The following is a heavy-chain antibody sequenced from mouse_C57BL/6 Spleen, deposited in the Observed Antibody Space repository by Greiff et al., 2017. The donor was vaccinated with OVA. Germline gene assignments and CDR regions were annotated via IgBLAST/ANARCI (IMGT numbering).Heavy chain of an antibody. Sequence: QVQLQQPGAELVRPGTSVKLSCKASGYTFTSYWMHWVKQRPGQGLEWIGVIDPSDSYTNYNQKFKGKATLTVDTSSSTAYMQLSSLTSEDSAVYYCARRLADYSGSSPFAYWGQGTLVTVSA. CDR1: GYTFTSYW. V-gene: IGHV1-59*01. CDR2: IDPSDSYT. D-gene: IGHD1-1*01. J-gene: IGHJ3*01. CDR3: ARRLADYSGSSPFAY.